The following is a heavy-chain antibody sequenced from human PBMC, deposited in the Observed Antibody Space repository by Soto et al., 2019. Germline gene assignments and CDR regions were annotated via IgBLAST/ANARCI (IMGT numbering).Heavy chain of an antibody. V-gene: IGHV1-2*02. Sequence: ASVKVSCKTSGYTFTAYYMHWLRQAPGHGLEWLGWTSPRTGGAKYSHKFQGRVSMTRNTSITTAYMELTGLSTDDTAVYYCASSSGCYSKGFDSWGQGTLVTVSS. CDR2: TSPRTGGA. D-gene: IGHD3-10*01. CDR3: ASSSGCYSKGFDS. J-gene: IGHJ5*01. CDR1: GYTFTAYY.